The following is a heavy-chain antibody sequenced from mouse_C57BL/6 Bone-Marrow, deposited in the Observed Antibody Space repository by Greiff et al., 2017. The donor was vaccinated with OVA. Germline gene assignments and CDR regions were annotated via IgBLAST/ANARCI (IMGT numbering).Heavy chain of an antibody. D-gene: IGHD1-1*01. Sequence: QVQLQQPGAELVMPGASVKLSCKASGYTFTSYWMHWVKQRPGQGLEWIGEIDPSDSYTNYNQKFKGKSTLTVDKSSSTAYMQLSSLTSEDSAVYYCATYYGSIPSAMDYWGQGTSVTVSS. CDR1: GYTFTSYW. CDR2: IDPSDSYT. V-gene: IGHV1-69*01. CDR3: ATYYGSIPSAMDY. J-gene: IGHJ4*01.